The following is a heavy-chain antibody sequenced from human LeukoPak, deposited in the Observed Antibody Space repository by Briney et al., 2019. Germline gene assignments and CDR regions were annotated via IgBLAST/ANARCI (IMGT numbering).Heavy chain of an antibody. CDR3: ARQGKDGYRVVDY. CDR2: IWPDDSDK. CDR1: GYSFTSYW. V-gene: IGHV5-51*01. D-gene: IGHD5-24*01. Sequence: GESLRISCKGSGYSFTSYWIGWVRQVPGKGLEWMGLIWPDDSDKRYSPSFQGQVTISADKSISTAYLQWSSLKASDTAMYYCARQGKDGYRVVDYWGQGTLVTVSS. J-gene: IGHJ4*02.